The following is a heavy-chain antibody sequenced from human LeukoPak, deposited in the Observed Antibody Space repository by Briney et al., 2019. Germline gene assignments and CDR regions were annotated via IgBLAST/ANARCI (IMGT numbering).Heavy chain of an antibody. CDR2: IAFDGCRK. CDR1: GFTFSMFG. V-gene: IGHV3-33*05. Sequence: GGSLRLSCAASGFTFSMFGMHWVRQAPGKGLEWVTHIAFDGCRKYYTDSVKGRFTISRDNSKNTLYLQMNSLRADDTAVYYCARWNGDTASGSLDFWGQGTLVTVSS. J-gene: IGHJ4*02. CDR3: ARWNGDTASGSLDF. D-gene: IGHD3-10*01.